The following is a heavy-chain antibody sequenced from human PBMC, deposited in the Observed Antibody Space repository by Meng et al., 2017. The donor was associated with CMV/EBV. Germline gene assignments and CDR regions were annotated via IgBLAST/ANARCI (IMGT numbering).Heavy chain of an antibody. CDR3: TTDWEYPPRSY. Sequence: EVRLVESGGGLVKPGGSLSLSVADSGFTSSNAWMGWVRQAPGKGLEWVGRIKSKTDGGTTDYAAPVKGRFTISRDDSKNTLYLQMNSLKTEDTAVYYCTTDWEYPPRSYWGQGTLVTVSS. CDR1: GFTSSNAW. J-gene: IGHJ4*02. CDR2: IKSKTDGGTT. D-gene: IGHD2/OR15-2a*01. V-gene: IGHV3-15*01.